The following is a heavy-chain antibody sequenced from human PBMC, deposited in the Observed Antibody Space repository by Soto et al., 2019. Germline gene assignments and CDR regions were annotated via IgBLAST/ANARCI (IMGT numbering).Heavy chain of an antibody. CDR1: GGTFSSSA. D-gene: IGHD6-25*01. Sequence: GASVKVSCKASGGTFSSSAISWVRQAPGQGLELMGAIIPVFGTAHYAQKFQGRVTITADKPTSTAYMELSRLRSEDTAVYCCARERPERGKDVWGQGTTVTVSS. CDR2: IIPVFGTA. J-gene: IGHJ6*02. CDR3: ARERPERGKDV. V-gene: IGHV1-69*06.